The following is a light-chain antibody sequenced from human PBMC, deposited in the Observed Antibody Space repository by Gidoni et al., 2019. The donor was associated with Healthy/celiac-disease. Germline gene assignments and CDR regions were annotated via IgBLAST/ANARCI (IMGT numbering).Light chain of an antibody. J-gene: IGLJ2*01. V-gene: IGLV2-23*01. CDR1: SSDVASYNL. CDR3: CSYAGSSTVV. Sequence: QSALTQPASVSGSPGQSITISCTGTSSDVASYNLVSWYPQHPGKAPKLMIYEGSKRPSGVSNRFSGSKSGNTASLTISGLQAEDEADYYCCSYAGSSTVVFGGGTKLTVL. CDR2: EGS.